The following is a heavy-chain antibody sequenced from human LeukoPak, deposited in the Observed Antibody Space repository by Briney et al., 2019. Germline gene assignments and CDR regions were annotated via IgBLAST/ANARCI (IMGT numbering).Heavy chain of an antibody. D-gene: IGHD3-16*01. CDR2: VSDSGNA. V-gene: IGHV4-59*08. J-gene: IGHJ4*02. CDR1: GASISSDY. Sequence: SEALSLTCTVSGASISSDYWSWIRQPPGKGLEWIGCVSDSGNANYNTSLRSRVTISVDRSKNQFSLKLSSVTAADTAVYYCARLGSRGSYSYFDSWGQGTLVTVSS. CDR3: ARLGSRGSYSYFDS.